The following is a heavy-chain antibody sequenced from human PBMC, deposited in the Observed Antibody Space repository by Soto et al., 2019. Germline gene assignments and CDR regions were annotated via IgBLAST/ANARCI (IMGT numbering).Heavy chain of an antibody. CDR3: ARRPNYDFWSGYFLHYYYYYMDV. J-gene: IGHJ6*03. CDR2: IYYSGST. V-gene: IGHV4-39*01. Sequence: AETLSVTCTVSGGSISSSSYYWGWIRQPPGKGLEWIGSIYYSGSTYYSPSLKSRVTISVDTSKNQFSLKLSSVTAADTAVYYCARRPNYDFWSGYFLHYYYYYMDVWGKGTTVTVSS. D-gene: IGHD3-3*01. CDR1: GGSISSSSYY.